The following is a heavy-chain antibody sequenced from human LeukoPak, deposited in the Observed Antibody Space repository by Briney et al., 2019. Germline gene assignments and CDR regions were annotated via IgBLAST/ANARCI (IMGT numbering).Heavy chain of an antibody. CDR2: ISVSGGST. Sequence: GGSLRLSCAASGFTFSSYAMSWVRQAPGKGLEWLSAISVSGGSTYYADSVKGRFTISRDNSKNTLYLQMNSLRAEDTAVYYCAKDRIAAAEFDYWGQGTLVTVSS. D-gene: IGHD6-13*01. CDR1: GFTFSSYA. CDR3: AKDRIAAAEFDY. V-gene: IGHV3-23*01. J-gene: IGHJ4*02.